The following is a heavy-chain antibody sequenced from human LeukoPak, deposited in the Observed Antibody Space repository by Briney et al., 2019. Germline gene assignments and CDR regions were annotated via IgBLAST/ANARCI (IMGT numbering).Heavy chain of an antibody. CDR2: IYHSGST. D-gene: IGHD4-17*01. Sequence: SETLSLTCTVSGYSISSGYYWGWIRQPPGKGLEWIGSIYHSGSTYYNPSLKSRVTISVDTSKNQFSLKLSSVTAADTAVYYCARLRTATRNHNWFDPWGQGTLVTVSS. CDR1: GYSISSGYY. CDR3: ARLRTATRNHNWFDP. J-gene: IGHJ5*02. V-gene: IGHV4-38-2*02.